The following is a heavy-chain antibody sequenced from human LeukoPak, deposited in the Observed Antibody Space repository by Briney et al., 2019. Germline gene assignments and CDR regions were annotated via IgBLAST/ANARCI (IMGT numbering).Heavy chain of an antibody. CDR3: ARDPEIAPYYFDY. CDR2: IIPIFGTA. D-gene: IGHD3-22*01. V-gene: IGHV1-69*05. Sequence: SLKVSCKASGGTFSSYAISWVRQAPGQGLEWMGRIIPIFGTANYAQKFQGRVTITTDESTSTASMELSSLRSEDTAVYYCARDPEIAPYYFDYWGQGTLVTVSS. CDR1: GGTFSSYA. J-gene: IGHJ4*02.